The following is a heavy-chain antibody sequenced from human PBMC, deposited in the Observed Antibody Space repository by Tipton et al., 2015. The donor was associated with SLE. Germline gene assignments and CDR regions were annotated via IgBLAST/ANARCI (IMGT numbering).Heavy chain of an antibody. CDR2: IYHSGST. V-gene: IGHV4-30-2*01. J-gene: IGHJ1*01. D-gene: IGHD6-13*01. CDR1: GGSISSGGYS. CDR3: ARDEPLFSRQFQH. Sequence: TLSLTCAVSGGSISSGGYSWSWIRQPPGKGLEWIGYIYHSGSTYYNPSLKSRVTISVDRSKNQFSLKLSSVTAADTAVYYCARDEPLFSRQFQHWGQGTLVTASS.